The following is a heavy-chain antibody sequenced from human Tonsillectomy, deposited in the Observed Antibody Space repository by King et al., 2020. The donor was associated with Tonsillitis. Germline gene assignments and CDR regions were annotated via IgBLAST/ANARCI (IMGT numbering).Heavy chain of an antibody. V-gene: IGHV1-8*01. CDR2: MNPNSGNT. CDR3: VRGVADGYNPRDY. CDR1: GYTFTSYD. J-gene: IGHJ4*02. D-gene: IGHD5-24*01. Sequence: QLVQSGAEVKKPGASVKVSCRASGYTFTSYDINWVRQATGQGLEWMGWMNPNSGNTGYPQKFQDRVTMTRNTAISTAYMELSTLRSEDTAVYYCVRGVADGYNPRDYWGQGTLVIVSA.